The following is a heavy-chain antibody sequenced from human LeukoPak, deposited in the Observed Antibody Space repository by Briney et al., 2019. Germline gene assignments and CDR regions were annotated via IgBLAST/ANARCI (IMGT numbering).Heavy chain of an antibody. CDR1: GGSISSYY. V-gene: IGHV4-59*01. D-gene: IGHD3/OR15-3a*01. CDR2: IYYSGST. Sequence: KPSETLSLTCTVSGGSISSYYWSWIRQPPGKGLEWIGYIYYSGSTNYNPSLKSRVTISVDTSKNQFSLKLSSVTAADTAVYYCAREGSPPVLDGSDYYYYYMDVWGKGTTVTVSS. CDR3: AREGSPPVLDGSDYYYYYMDV. J-gene: IGHJ6*03.